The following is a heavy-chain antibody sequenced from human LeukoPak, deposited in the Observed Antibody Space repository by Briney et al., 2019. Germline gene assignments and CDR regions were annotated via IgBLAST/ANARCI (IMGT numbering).Heavy chain of an antibody. CDR3: ARILALGYSAYDDAFDI. CDR2: IYYSGST. D-gene: IGHD5-12*01. V-gene: IGHV4-31*03. CDR1: GGSVSGDTYY. J-gene: IGHJ3*02. Sequence: PSETLSLTCTVSGGSVSGDTYYWIWFRQHPGKGLEWIGYIYYSGSTYYSPSLKSRLTISVDTSKKQFSLKLSSVTAADTAVYYCARILALGYSAYDDAFDIWGQGTMVTVSS.